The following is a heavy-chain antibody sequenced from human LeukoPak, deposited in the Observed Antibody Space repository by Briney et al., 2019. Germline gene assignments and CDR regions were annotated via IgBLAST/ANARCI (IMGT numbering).Heavy chain of an antibody. J-gene: IGHJ5*02. D-gene: IGHD2-15*01. CDR3: ARKTYCSGGRCYGENWFDP. Sequence: SETLSLTCAVYGGPFSGYYWSWIRQPPGKGLEWIGEINHSGSTNYNPSLKSRVTISVDTSKNQFSLILSSVTAADTAIYYCARKTYCSGGRCYGENWFDPWGQGTLVTVSS. V-gene: IGHV4-34*01. CDR1: GGPFSGYY. CDR2: INHSGST.